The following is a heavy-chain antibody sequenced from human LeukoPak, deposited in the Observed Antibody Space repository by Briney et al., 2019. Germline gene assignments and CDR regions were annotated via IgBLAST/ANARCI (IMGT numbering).Heavy chain of an antibody. J-gene: IGHJ4*02. CDR2: IYNSGTKI. D-gene: IGHD6-19*01. CDR1: GITFSTYS. V-gene: IGHV3-23*05. CDR3: AKDIVPDSGWDLDY. Sequence: GGSPRLSCVASGITFSTYSMTWVRQRPGKGLEWVASIYNSGTKIFYADSVKGRFTISRDNSNNVLFLQMDSLRAEDSAIYHCAKDIVPDSGWDLDYWGRGTLVTVSS.